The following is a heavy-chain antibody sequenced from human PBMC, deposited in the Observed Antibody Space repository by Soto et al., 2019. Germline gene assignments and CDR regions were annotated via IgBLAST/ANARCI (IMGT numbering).Heavy chain of an antibody. V-gene: IGHV4-4*07. J-gene: IGHJ5*02. CDR2: IHSSGST. CDR3: ARDQGVAAAGITWFDP. CDR1: GASMNSYH. Sequence: LSLTGTVCGASMNSYHWSWIRQPAGKGLEWIGHIHSSGSTNYNPSLKSRVTMSVDTSKNQFSLRLMSLTAADTAVYYCARDQGVAAAGITWFDPWGQGSLVTGSS. D-gene: IGHD6-13*01.